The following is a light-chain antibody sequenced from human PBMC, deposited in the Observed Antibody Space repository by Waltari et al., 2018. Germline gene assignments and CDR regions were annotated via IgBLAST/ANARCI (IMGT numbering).Light chain of an antibody. CDR2: DAS. Sequence: DIQMTQSPSTLSASVGDRVTITCRASQSISSWLIWYPQIPRKAPKLLIYDASSLESGVTSRFSGSGSVSEFTLTISSLQPDDFATYYCQQYNSYSPFTFGPGTKVDIK. CDR3: QQYNSYSPFT. V-gene: IGKV1-5*01. CDR1: QSISSW. J-gene: IGKJ3*01.